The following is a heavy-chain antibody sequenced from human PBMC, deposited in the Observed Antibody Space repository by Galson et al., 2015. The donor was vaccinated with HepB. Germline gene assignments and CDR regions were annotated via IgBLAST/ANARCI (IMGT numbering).Heavy chain of an antibody. CDR2: ISYDGSNK. J-gene: IGHJ3*02. V-gene: IGHV3-30*04. CDR3: AREFSSSWPDAFDI. Sequence: SLRLSCAASGFTFSSYAMHWVRQAPGKGLEWVAVISYDGSNKYYADSVKGRFTISRDNSKNTLYLQMNSLRAEDTAVYYCAREFSSSWPDAFDIWGQGTMVTVSS. D-gene: IGHD6-13*01. CDR1: GFTFSSYA.